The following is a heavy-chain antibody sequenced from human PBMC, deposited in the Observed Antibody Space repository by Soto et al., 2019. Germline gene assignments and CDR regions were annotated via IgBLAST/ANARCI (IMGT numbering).Heavy chain of an antibody. CDR3: AKTSEAVAGTVYGY. CDR2: ISGGGGST. V-gene: IGHV3-23*01. CDR1: GFTFSSYA. J-gene: IGHJ4*02. D-gene: IGHD6-19*01. Sequence: PGGSLRLSCAASGFTFSSYAMSWVRQAPGKGLEWVSAISGGGGSTFYGDSVKGRFTISRDNSKNTLYLQMNSLRAEDTAVYYCAKTSEAVAGTVYGYWGQGTLVTVSS.